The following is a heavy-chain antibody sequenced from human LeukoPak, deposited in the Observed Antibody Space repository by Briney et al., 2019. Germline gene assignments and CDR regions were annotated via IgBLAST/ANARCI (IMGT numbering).Heavy chain of an antibody. J-gene: IGHJ4*02. CDR3: AKWAHDGRGFYLDH. Sequence: SETLSLTCTVSGGSITNYYWSWVRQPPGKGLEWIGNIYYSGGSNYNPSFKSRVTISIDMSRIQFSLKVSSVTAADTAVYYCAKWAHDGRGFYLDHWGQGILVTVSS. CDR1: GGSITNYY. D-gene: IGHD3-22*01. CDR2: IYYSGGS. V-gene: IGHV4-59*08.